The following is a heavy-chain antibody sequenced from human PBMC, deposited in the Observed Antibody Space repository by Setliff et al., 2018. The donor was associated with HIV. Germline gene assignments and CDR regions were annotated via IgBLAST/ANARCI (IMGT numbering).Heavy chain of an antibody. D-gene: IGHD3-16*01. CDR2: IGQDGSEK. CDR3: ARDYVWGRRAFDI. CDR1: RFDFNNYW. J-gene: IGHJ3*02. Sequence: GGSLRLSCAASRFDFNNYWMCWVRQAPGKGLEWVANIGQDGSEKYYVDSVKGRFTISRDNAENSLYLQMNSLRAEDTAVYYCARDYVWGRRAFDIWGPGTMVTVSS. V-gene: IGHV3-7*01.